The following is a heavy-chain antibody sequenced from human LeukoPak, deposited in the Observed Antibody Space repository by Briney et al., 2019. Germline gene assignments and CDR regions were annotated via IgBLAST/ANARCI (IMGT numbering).Heavy chain of an antibody. Sequence: GGSLRLSCAASGFTFSSYAMSWVRQAPGKGLEWVSAISGSGGSTYYADSVKGLFTISRDNSKNTLYLQMNSLRAEDTAVYYCASWAERYYYYGMDVWGKGTTVTVSS. CDR3: ASWAERYYYYGMDV. V-gene: IGHV3-23*01. J-gene: IGHJ6*04. D-gene: IGHD7-27*01. CDR1: GFTFSSYA. CDR2: ISGSGGST.